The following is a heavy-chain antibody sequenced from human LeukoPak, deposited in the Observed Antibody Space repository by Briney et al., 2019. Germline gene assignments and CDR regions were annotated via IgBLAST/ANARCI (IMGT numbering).Heavy chain of an antibody. V-gene: IGHV3-21*01. D-gene: IGHD1-26*01. J-gene: IGHJ6*02. CDR1: GFTFSSYS. Sequence: PGGSLRLSCAASGFTFSSYSMNWVRQAPGKGLEWVSSISSSSSYTYYADSVKGRFTISRNNAKNSLYLQMNSLRAEDTAVYYCARVWELRYYGMDVWGQGTTVTVSS. CDR2: ISSSSSYT. CDR3: ARVWELRYYGMDV.